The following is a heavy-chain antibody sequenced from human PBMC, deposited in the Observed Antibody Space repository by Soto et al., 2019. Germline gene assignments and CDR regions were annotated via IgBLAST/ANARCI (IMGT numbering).Heavy chain of an antibody. CDR1: GGSFSGYY. CDR2: INHSGST. D-gene: IGHD3-10*02. J-gene: IGHJ5*02. Sequence: PSETLSLTCAVYGGSFSGYYWIWIRQPPGKGLEWIGEINHSGSTNYNPSLKSRVTISVDTSKNQFSLKLSSVTAADTAVYYCARWGRRITMFSFEPWGQGTLVTVSS. CDR3: ARWGRRITMFSFEP. V-gene: IGHV4-34*01.